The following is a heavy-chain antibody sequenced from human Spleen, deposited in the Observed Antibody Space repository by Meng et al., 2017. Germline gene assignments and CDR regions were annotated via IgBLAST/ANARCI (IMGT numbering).Heavy chain of an antibody. CDR3: TRVSLGYYDILTGYSTGSFDY. CDR1: GFTFGDYA. Sequence: GESLKISCTASGFTFGDYAMSWFRQASGKGLEWVGFIRSNAYRGTTEYAASLKGRFTISRDDSKSTAYLQMNSLKTEDTAVYYCTRVSLGYYDILTGYSTGSFDYWGQGTRVTVSS. CDR2: IRSNAYRGTT. D-gene: IGHD3-9*01. V-gene: IGHV3-49*03. J-gene: IGHJ4*02.